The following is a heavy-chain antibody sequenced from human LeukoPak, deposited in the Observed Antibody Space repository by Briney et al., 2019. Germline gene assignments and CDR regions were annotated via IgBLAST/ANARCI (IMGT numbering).Heavy chain of an antibody. Sequence: SETLSLTCAVYGGSFSGYYWSWIRQPPGKGLEWIGEINHSGSTNYNPSLKSRVAISVDTSKNQFSLKLSSVTAADTAVYYCARGRADRSRNWNYYYYYMDVWGKGTTVTVSS. CDR3: ARGRADRSRNWNYYYYYMDV. J-gene: IGHJ6*03. D-gene: IGHD1-1*01. CDR2: INHSGST. CDR1: GGSFSGYY. V-gene: IGHV4-34*01.